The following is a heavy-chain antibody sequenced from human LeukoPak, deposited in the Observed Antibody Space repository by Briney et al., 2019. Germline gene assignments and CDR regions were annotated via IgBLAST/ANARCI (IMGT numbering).Heavy chain of an antibody. CDR2: LNSSSGYI. CDR1: GFTFSSYS. Sequence: GETLRLSCAASGFTFSSYSMNWVRPAPGKGREWVSSLNSSSGYIYYADPVKGRFTISRDNAKNSLYLQMNALRAEDTGVYYCARDTRYYDFWSGYFVTGMDVWGQGTTVT. D-gene: IGHD3-3*01. J-gene: IGHJ6*01. CDR3: ARDTRYYDFWSGYFVTGMDV. V-gene: IGHV3-21*01.